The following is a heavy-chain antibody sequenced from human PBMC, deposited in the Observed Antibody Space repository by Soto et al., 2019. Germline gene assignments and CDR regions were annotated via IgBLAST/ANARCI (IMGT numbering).Heavy chain of an antibody. CDR2: IWYDGSNK. CDR3: ANWITGTTTSGMDV. Sequence: GGSLRLSCAASGFTFSNYGMHWVRQAPGKGLEWVAVIWYDGSNKYYADSVKGRFTISRDNSKNTLYLQMNSLRAEDTAVYYCANWITGTTTSGMDVWGQGTTVTVSS. CDR1: GFTFSNYG. J-gene: IGHJ6*02. V-gene: IGHV3-33*06. D-gene: IGHD1-20*01.